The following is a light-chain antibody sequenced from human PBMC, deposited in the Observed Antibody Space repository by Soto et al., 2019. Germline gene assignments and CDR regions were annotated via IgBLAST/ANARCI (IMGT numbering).Light chain of an antibody. CDR1: QSISSW. CDR2: KAS. Sequence: DIQMTQSPSTLSASLGDRVTITCRASQSISSWLAWYQQKPGKAPKLLIYKASSLESGVPSRFSGSESGTEFTLTIISLQPDDFATYYCQQYATYWWTFGQGTKVEIK. V-gene: IGKV1-5*03. J-gene: IGKJ1*01. CDR3: QQYATYWWT.